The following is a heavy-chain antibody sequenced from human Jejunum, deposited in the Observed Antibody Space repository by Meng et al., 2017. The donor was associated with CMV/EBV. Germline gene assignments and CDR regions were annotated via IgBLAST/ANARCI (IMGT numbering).Heavy chain of an antibody. CDR2: IKTKTDFGTV. Sequence: ASGFPFNNAWMTWVRPAPGKGLEWVGRIKTKTDFGTVDYATPVKGRFTISRDDSKNALYLEMNSLKAEDTAVYYCTTARSYGSSDYWGQGTLVTVSS. D-gene: IGHD6-6*01. CDR1: GFPFNNAW. V-gene: IGHV3-15*01. CDR3: TTARSYGSSDY. J-gene: IGHJ4*02.